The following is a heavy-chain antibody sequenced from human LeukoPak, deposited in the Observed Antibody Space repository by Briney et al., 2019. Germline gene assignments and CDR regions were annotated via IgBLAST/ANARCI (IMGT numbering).Heavy chain of an antibody. CDR3: ARDTYAPHPYFDY. CDR2: IIPIFGTA. Sequence: SVKVSCKASGGTFSSYAISWVRQAPGQGLEWVGGIIPIFGTANYAQKFQGRVTITTDESTSTAYMELSSLRSEDTAVYYCARDTYAPHPYFDYWGQGTLVTVSS. J-gene: IGHJ4*02. V-gene: IGHV1-69*05. D-gene: IGHD3-16*01. CDR1: GGTFSSYA.